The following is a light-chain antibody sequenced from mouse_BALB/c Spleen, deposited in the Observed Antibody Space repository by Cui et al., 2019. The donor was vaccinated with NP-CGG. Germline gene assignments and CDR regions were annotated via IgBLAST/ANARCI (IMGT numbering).Light chain of an antibody. Sequence: QSVVTQEPAPTTSPGETVTLTCRSSTGTVTTSNYANWVQEKPDHLFTGLIGGTNNRAPGVPARFSGSLIGDKAALTITGAQTEDDAIYFCALWYSNHWVFGGGTKLTVL. V-gene: IGLV1*01. CDR2: GTN. J-gene: IGLJ1*01. CDR1: TGTVTTSNY. CDR3: ALWYSNHWV.